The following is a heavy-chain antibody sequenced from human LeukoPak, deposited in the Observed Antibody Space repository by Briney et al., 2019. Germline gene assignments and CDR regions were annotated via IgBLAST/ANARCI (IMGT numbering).Heavy chain of an antibody. CDR2: IYHSGST. J-gene: IGHJ3*02. CDR3: ARRRVAARCAFDI. Sequence: SETLSLTCTVSGGSISSGGYYWSWIRQPPGKGLEWIGYIYHSGSTYYNPSLKSRVTISVDRSKNQFSLKLSSVTAADTAVYYCARRRVAARCAFDIWGQGTMVTVSS. D-gene: IGHD6-6*01. CDR1: GGSISSGGYY. V-gene: IGHV4-30-2*01.